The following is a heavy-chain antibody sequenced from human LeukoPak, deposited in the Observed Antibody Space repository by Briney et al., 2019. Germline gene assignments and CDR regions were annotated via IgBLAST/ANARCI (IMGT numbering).Heavy chain of an antibody. V-gene: IGHV4-61*01. CDR1: GGFISSGSYY. D-gene: IGHD3-16*01. J-gene: IGHJ4*02. CDR2: IYYSGST. Sequence: PSETLSLTCTVSGGFISSGSYYWGWLRQPQGKGLEWIGYIYYSGSTNYNPSLKSRVTISVDTSKNPFSLKLSSVTAADTAVYYCARQGRGYGGTFDYWGQGTLVTVSS. CDR3: ARQGRGYGGTFDY.